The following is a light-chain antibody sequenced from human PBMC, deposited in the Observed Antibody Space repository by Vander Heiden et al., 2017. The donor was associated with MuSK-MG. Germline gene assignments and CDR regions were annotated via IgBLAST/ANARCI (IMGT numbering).Light chain of an antibody. J-gene: IGLJ2*01. CDR3: AAWDDSLNGVV. V-gene: IGLV1-44*01. CDR1: SSNIGSNT. Sequence: QSVLSQPPSASGTPGQRVSISCSGSSSNIGSNTVNWYHQLPGAAPKLLIFRNTLRPAGVPDRFSGSKSGTSASLAISGLHFEDEADYDCAAWDDSLNGVVFGGGTKLNVL. CDR2: RNT.